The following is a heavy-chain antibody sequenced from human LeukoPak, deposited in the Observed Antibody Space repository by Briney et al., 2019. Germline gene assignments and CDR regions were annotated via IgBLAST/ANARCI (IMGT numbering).Heavy chain of an antibody. CDR1: EYTFTGYY. CDR3: AGGPYYYDSSGTNFDY. D-gene: IGHD3-22*01. Sequence: GASVKVSCKASEYTFTGYYMHWVRQAPGQGLEWMGWINTNSGGTNYAQKFQGRVTMTRDTSISTAYMELSRLRSDDTAVYYCAGGPYYYDSSGTNFDYWGQGTLVTVSS. CDR2: INTNSGGT. J-gene: IGHJ4*02. V-gene: IGHV1-2*02.